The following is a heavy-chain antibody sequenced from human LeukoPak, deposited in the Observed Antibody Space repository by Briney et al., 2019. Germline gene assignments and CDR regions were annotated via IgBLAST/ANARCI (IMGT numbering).Heavy chain of an antibody. CDR1: GFTFSSYG. J-gene: IGHJ6*02. CDR2: ISYDGSNK. CDR3: ARDRSTLRFGMDV. Sequence: GGSLRLSCAASGFTFSSYGMHWVRQAPGKGLEWVAVISYDGSNKYYADSVKGRFTISRDNSKNTLYLQMNSLRAEDTAVYYCARDRSTLRFGMDVWGQGTTVTVSS. D-gene: IGHD3-3*01. V-gene: IGHV3-30*03.